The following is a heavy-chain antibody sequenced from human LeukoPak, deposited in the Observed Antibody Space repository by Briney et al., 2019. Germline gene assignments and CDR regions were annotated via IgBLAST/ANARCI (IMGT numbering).Heavy chain of an antibody. D-gene: IGHD4-17*01. V-gene: IGHV1-18*01. Sequence: ASVKVSCKASGGTFSSYAISWVRQAPGQGLEWMGWISAYNGNTNYAQKLQGRVTMTTDTSTSTAYMELRSLRSDDTAVYYCARVEDYGDYSDYWGQGTLVTVSS. J-gene: IGHJ4*02. CDR2: ISAYNGNT. CDR3: ARVEDYGDYSDY. CDR1: GGTFSSYA.